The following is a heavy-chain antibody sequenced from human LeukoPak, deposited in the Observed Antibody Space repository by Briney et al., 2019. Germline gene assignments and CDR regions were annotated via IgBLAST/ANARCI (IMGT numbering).Heavy chain of an antibody. Sequence: SETLSLTCTVSGGSISSYYWSWIRQPPGKGLEWIGYIYYSGSTNYNPSLKSRVTISVDTSKNQFSLKLSSVTAADTAVYYCARGWMGSGTQDYWGQGTLVTVSS. CDR2: IYYSGST. J-gene: IGHJ4*02. D-gene: IGHD6-19*01. V-gene: IGHV4-59*12. CDR1: GGSISSYY. CDR3: ARGWMGSGTQDY.